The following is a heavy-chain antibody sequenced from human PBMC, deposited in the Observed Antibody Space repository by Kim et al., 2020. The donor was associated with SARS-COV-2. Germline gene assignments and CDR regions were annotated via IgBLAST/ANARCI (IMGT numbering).Heavy chain of an antibody. CDR3: ERAGAFGAVKGFYGMDV. J-gene: IGHJ6*02. V-gene: IGHV3-74*01. D-gene: IGHD3-16*01. CDR2: INDDGSET. CDR1: GFTFSRYW. Sequence: GGSLRLSCAASGFTFSRYWMQWVRQGPGKGLMWVSRINDDGSETYYVDSVRGRFTMSRDNAKNTVHLQMTSLRAEDTGVYYCERAGAFGAVKGFYGMDVWGQGTTVTVSS.